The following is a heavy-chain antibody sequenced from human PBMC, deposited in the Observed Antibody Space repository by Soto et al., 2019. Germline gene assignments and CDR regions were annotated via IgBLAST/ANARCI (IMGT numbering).Heavy chain of an antibody. CDR3: ARGGYSSTWSNLLDRSGLDV. D-gene: IGHD6-13*01. J-gene: IGHJ6*02. CDR1: GGTFSSYA. V-gene: IGHV1-69*06. CDR2: IVPLFRTT. Sequence: QVQLVQSGAEAKKPGSSVKVSCKTSGGTFSSYAISWVRQAPGQGLEWMGGIVPLFRTTNYAQKFQGRVTITADTSTYKVYRELSGLRSGDTAVYYCARGGYSSTWSNLLDRSGLDVWGQGTTVTVSS.